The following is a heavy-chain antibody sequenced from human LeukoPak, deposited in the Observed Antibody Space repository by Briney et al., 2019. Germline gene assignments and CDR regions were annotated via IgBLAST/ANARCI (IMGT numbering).Heavy chain of an antibody. J-gene: IGHJ5*02. D-gene: IGHD3-10*01. V-gene: IGHV3-23*01. CDR3: AKGRGLYYGSESFPIET. CDR2: ISGSGGST. Sequence: GGSLRLSCAASGFTFSSYAMSWVRQAPGKGLEWVSAISGSGGSTYYADSVKGRFTISRDNSKNTLYLQMNSLRAEDTAVYYCAKGRGLYYGSESFPIETWGQGTLVTVSS. CDR1: GFTFSSYA.